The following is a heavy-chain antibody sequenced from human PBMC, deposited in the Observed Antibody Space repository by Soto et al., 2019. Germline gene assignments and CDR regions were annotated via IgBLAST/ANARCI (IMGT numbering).Heavy chain of an antibody. V-gene: IGHV3-23*01. D-gene: IGHD2-2*02. CDR3: AKADGCAAGTCYTGTYWFFDL. Sequence: PGGSLRLSCAASGFTFTNYGLRWVRQAPGKGLEWVSAISGGGDNTYYADSVKGRFTLSRDDSKNTVFLQMNSLRAEDTAMYYCAKADGCAAGTCYTGTYWFFDLWGRGTLVTVSS. CDR1: GFTFTNYG. J-gene: IGHJ2*01. CDR2: ISGGGDNT.